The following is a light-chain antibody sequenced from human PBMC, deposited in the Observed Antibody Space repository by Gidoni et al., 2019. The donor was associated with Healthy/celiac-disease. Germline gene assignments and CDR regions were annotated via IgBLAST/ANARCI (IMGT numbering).Light chain of an antibody. Sequence: EILMTQSPATLSVSPGERATLSCRASQIVSSNLAWYQQKPGQAPRLLIYGASTRATGIPARFSGSGSGTEFTLTISSLQSEDFAVYYCQQYNNWPRGTFGQGTKLEIK. CDR3: QQYNNWPRGT. J-gene: IGKJ2*01. V-gene: IGKV3-15*01. CDR2: GAS. CDR1: QIVSSN.